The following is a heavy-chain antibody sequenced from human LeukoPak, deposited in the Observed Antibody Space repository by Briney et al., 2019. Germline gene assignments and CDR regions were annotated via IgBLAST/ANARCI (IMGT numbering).Heavy chain of an antibody. D-gene: IGHD3-9*01. CDR1: GYTFTGYY. CDR3: ARGERTYDILTGSLVDY. Sequence: ASVKVSCKASGYTFTGYYMHWVRQAPGQGLEWMGWINPNSGGTNYAQKFQGRVTMTRDTSISTAYMELSRLRSDDTAVYYRARGERTYDILTGSLVDYWGQGTLVTVSS. CDR2: INPNSGGT. J-gene: IGHJ4*02. V-gene: IGHV1-2*02.